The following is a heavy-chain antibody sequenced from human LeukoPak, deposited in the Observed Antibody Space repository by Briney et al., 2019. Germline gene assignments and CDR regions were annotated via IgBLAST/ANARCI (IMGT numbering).Heavy chain of an antibody. J-gene: IGHJ5*02. V-gene: IGHV1-46*01. CDR2: INPSGGST. D-gene: IGHD4-17*01. CDR1: GYTFTSYY. CDR3: ARGSYGDYVDAGWFDP. Sequence: ASVKVSCKASGYTFTSYYMHWVRQAPGQGLEWMGIINPSGGSTSYAQKFQGRVTMTRDTSTSTVYMELSSLRSEDTAVYYCARGSYGDYVDAGWFDPWGQGTLVTVSS.